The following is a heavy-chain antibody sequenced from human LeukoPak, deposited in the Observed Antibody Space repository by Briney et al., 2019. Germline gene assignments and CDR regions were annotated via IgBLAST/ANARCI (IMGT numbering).Heavy chain of an antibody. CDR2: ISGSGGST. V-gene: IGHV3-23*01. J-gene: IGHJ4*02. D-gene: IGHD6-13*01. Sequence: GGSLRPAWPVSGFTVSSSCMRWVRQAPGKGLEWVSAISGSGGSTYYADSVKGRFTISRDNSKNTLYLQMNSLRAEDTAVYYWAWRNIAAAALDFWGQGTLVTVSS. CDR3: AWRNIAAAALDF. CDR1: GFTVSSSC.